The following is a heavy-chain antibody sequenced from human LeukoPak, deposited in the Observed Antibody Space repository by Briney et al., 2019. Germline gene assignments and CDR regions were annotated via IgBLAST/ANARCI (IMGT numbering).Heavy chain of an antibody. V-gene: IGHV1-69*13. CDR3: ARDPYYYDSSGYPKETYFDY. CDR1: GGTFSSYA. J-gene: IGHJ4*02. D-gene: IGHD3-22*01. Sequence: SVKVSCEASGGTFSSYAISWVRQAPGQGLEWMGGIIPIFGTGNYAQKFQGRVTITADESTSTAYMELSSLRSEDTAVYYCARDPYYYDSSGYPKETYFDYWGQGTLVTVSS. CDR2: IIPIFGTG.